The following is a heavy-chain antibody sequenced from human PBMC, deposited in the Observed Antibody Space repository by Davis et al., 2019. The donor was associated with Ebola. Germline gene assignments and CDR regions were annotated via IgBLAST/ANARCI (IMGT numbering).Heavy chain of an antibody. D-gene: IGHD2-15*01. Sequence: GESLKISCATSGFSFTTYGIHWVRQAPGKGLEWVAVIWYDGSHKYYADSVKDRFTISRDVSNNAVYLQMNSLRGEDTAVYFCARECSDGVHWWFDPWGQGTLVTASS. CDR1: GFSFTTYG. V-gene: IGHV3-33*01. CDR2: IWYDGSHK. CDR3: ARECSDGVHWWFDP. J-gene: IGHJ5*02.